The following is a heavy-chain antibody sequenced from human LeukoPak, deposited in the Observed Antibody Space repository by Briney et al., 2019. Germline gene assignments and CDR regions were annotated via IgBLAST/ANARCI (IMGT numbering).Heavy chain of an antibody. CDR3: ARPYYYDSRIDP. D-gene: IGHD3-22*01. V-gene: IGHV4-30-4*01. CDR2: IYYSGST. J-gene: IGHJ5*02. CDR1: GGSISSGDYY. Sequence: SETLSLTCTVSGGSISSGDYYWSWIRQPPGTGLEWIGYIYYSGSTCYNPSLKSRVTISADTSKNQLSLKLSSVTAADTAVYYCARPYYYDSRIDPWGQGILVTVSS.